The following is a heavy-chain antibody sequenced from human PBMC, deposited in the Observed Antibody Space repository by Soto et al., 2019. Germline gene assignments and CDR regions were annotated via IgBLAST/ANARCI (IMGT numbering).Heavy chain of an antibody. CDR1: GYSFSTYS. CDR2: INGANGNT. D-gene: IGHD1-1*01. V-gene: IGHV1-3*01. J-gene: IGHJ6*02. CDR3: ARGKGMEENYYYHGMDV. Sequence: QVQVVQSGAEVKKPVASVKVSCKASGYSFSTYSMHWVRQAPGQGLEWRGWINGANGNTRYSQKFKDIVSISRDTPASTGYMELSSLRSEYTAVYYCARGKGMEENYYYHGMDVWGPGTTVIVSS.